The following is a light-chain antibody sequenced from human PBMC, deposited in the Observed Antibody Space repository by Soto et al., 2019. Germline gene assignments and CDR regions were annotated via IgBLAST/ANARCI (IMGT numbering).Light chain of an antibody. V-gene: IGKV3-15*01. CDR2: GTS. Sequence: EIVLTQSPGILSLSPGERAILSCRASQDIVGSSLAWYRQKPGQPPRRLIYGTSTRTTGIPARFSGSGPGTEFTLTISSLQSEDFAVYYCQHHNNWPWTFGQGTKVDIK. CDR1: QDIVGSS. J-gene: IGKJ1*01. CDR3: QHHNNWPWT.